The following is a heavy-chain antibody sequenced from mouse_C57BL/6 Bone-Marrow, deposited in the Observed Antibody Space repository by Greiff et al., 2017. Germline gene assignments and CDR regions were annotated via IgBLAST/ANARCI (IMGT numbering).Heavy chain of an antibody. D-gene: IGHD1-1*01. J-gene: IGHJ1*03. CDR2: INYDGSST. Sequence: EVKLVESEGGLVQPGSSMKLSCTASGFTFSDYYMAWVRQVPEKGLEWVANINYDGSSTYYLDSLKSRFIISRDNAKNILYLQMSSLKSEDTATYYCARENITTVVDWYFDVWGTGTTVTVSS. V-gene: IGHV5-16*01. CDR3: ARENITTVVDWYFDV. CDR1: GFTFSDYY.